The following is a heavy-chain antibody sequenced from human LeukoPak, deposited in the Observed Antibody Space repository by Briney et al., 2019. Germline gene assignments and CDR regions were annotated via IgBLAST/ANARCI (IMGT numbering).Heavy chain of an antibody. CDR1: GFTFSSYW. CDR3: YGSGSYYDYYYYMDV. V-gene: IGHV3-74*01. D-gene: IGHD3-10*01. CDR2: INSDGSST. Sequence: GGSLRLSCAASGFTFSSYWMHWVRQAPGKGLVWVSCINSDGSSTSYADSVKGRFTISRDNAKNTLYLQMNSLRAEDTAVYYCYGSGSYYDYYYYMDVWGKGTTVTVSS. J-gene: IGHJ6*03.